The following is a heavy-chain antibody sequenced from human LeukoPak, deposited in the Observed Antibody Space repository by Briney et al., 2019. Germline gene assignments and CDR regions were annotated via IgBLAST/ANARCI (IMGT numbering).Heavy chain of an antibody. CDR2: INPNSGGT. Sequence: GASVTVSCKASGYTFTGYYMHWVRQAPGQGLEWLGWINPNSGGTNYAQKFQGWVTMTRDTSISTAYMELSRLRSDDTAVYYCARDSGGSYYSGTYYCDYWGQGTLVTVSS. CDR1: GYTFTGYY. J-gene: IGHJ4*02. CDR3: ARDSGGSYYSGTYYCDY. V-gene: IGHV1-2*04. D-gene: IGHD1-26*01.